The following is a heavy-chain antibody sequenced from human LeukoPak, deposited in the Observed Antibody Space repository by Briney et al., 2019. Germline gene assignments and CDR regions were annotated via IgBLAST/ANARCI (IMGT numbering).Heavy chain of an antibody. CDR2: IYYSGST. V-gene: IGHV4-61*01. J-gene: IGHJ6*02. D-gene: IGHD3-10*01. Sequence: SETLSLTCSVSGGSVSSGSYYWSWIRQPPGKGLEWIGYIYYSGSTNYNPSLKSRVTISVDTSKNQFSLKLSSVTAADTAVYYCARAPMGGGMVRGPYYGMDVWGQGTTVTVSS. CDR1: GGSVSSGSYY. CDR3: ARAPMGGGMVRGPYYGMDV.